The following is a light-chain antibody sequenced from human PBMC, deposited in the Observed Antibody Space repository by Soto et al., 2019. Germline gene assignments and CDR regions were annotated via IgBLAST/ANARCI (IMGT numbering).Light chain of an antibody. CDR1: SSDVGGYNY. J-gene: IGLJ2*01. V-gene: IGLV2-14*01. CDR3: SSYTISSTGVV. CDR2: DVS. Sequence: QSALTQPASVSGSPGQSITISCTGTSSDVGGYNYVSWYQQHPGKAPKLMIYDVSNRPSGVSNRFSGSKSGNTASLTISGLQAEDEADYYCSSYTISSTGVVFGGGTKLTVL.